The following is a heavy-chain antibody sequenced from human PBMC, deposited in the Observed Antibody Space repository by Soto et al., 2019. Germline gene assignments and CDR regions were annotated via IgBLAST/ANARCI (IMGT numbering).Heavy chain of an antibody. CDR1: GGSISSGGYY. Sequence: QVQLQESGPGLVKPSQTLSLTCTVSGGSISSGGYYWSWIRQHPGKGLEWIGYILYDGSTNYNPSLKSRITTSVDTSKSQFSLKLSSVTAADTAVYYCARVFYYYGSGSYSLYFDYWGQGSLVTVSS. CDR2: ILYDGST. V-gene: IGHV4-31*03. CDR3: ARVFYYYGSGSYSLYFDY. D-gene: IGHD3-10*01. J-gene: IGHJ4*02.